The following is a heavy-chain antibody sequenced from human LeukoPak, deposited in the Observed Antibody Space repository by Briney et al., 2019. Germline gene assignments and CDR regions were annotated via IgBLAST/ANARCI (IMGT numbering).Heavy chain of an antibody. J-gene: IGHJ4*02. CDR1: GGSFSEYY. CDR2: ISQSGST. D-gene: IGHD3-22*01. CDR3: ARTYDTNVYTSDY. V-gene: IGHV4-34*01. Sequence: SETLSLTCAVSGGSFSEYYWSWIRQPPGKGLEWIGEISQSGSTNYNPSLKTRVSISLDTSKNQFSLKVTSVTAADTAFYYCARTYDTNVYTSDYWGREPWSPSPQ.